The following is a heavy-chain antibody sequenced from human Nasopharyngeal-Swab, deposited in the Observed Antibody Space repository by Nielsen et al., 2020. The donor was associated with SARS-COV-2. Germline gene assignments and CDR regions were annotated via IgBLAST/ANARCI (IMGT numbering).Heavy chain of an antibody. V-gene: IGHV4-34*01. CDR2: INHSGST. CDR1: GFSFNSYS. CDR3: ARGISGVVPAPILGLGPYFHYYSMDV. J-gene: IGHJ6*03. D-gene: IGHD3-16*01. Sequence: GSLRLSCAGSGFSFNSYSMIWIRQPPGKGLEWIGEINHSGSTNYIPSLKSRVTISVDTSKNQFSLKVTSVTAADTAVYYCARGISGVVPAPILGLGPYFHYYSMDVWGKGTTVIVSS.